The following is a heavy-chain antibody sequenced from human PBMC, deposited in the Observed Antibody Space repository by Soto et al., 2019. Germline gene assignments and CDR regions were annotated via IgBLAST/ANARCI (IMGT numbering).Heavy chain of an antibody. CDR1: GDTFTNFA. J-gene: IGHJ6*02. Sequence: QVQVVQSGAEVKKPGSSVKVSCKVSGDTFTNFAISWVRQAPGQGLEWMGGIIPMFDTPHYAQNFRGRVTITADGATTTAYMELNSLRSADTAVYYCAAGGHNDGYNYYHSMDVWGQGTTVTVS. CDR2: IIPMFDTP. CDR3: AAGGHNDGYNYYHSMDV. V-gene: IGHV1-69*19. D-gene: IGHD5-18*01.